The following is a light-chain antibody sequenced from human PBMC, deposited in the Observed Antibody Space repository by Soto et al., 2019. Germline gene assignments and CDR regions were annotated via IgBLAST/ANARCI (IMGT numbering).Light chain of an antibody. CDR1: QTISTW. CDR2: KAS. V-gene: IGKV1-5*03. CDR3: QQYYNWPPWT. Sequence: DIQMTQSPSTLSASVGDRVTITCRASQTISTWLAWYQQKPGKAPNLLIYKASILESGVPSRFSGSGSGTEFTLTISSLQPEDFAVYYCQQYYNWPPWTFGLGTKVAIK. J-gene: IGKJ1*01.